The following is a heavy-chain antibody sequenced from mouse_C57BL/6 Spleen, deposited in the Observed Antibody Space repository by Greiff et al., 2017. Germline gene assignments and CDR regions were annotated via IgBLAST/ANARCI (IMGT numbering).Heavy chain of an antibody. V-gene: IGHV6-6*01. CDR2: IRNKANNHAT. CDR1: GFTFSDAW. J-gene: IGHJ4*01. CDR3: TIYYDYEGAMDY. D-gene: IGHD2-4*01. Sequence: EVMLVESGGGLVQPGGSMKLSCAASGFTFSDAWMDWVRQSPEKGLEWVAEIRNKANNHATYYAESVKGRFTISRDDSKSSVYLQMNSLRAEDTGIYYCTIYYDYEGAMDYWGQGTSVTVSS.